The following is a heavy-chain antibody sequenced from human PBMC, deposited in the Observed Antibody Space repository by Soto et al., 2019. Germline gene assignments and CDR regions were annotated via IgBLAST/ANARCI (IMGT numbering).Heavy chain of an antibody. CDR1: GFSLSTSGAA. CDR3: AHRATMTIFGLIIDNGIWFDP. D-gene: IGHD3-3*01. CDR2: IYWDGDK. V-gene: IGHV2-5*02. J-gene: IGHJ5*02. Sequence: QINLIESGPTLVKPTQTLTLTCTFSGFSLSTSGAAVGWVRQPPGRALEWLALIYWDGDKRYNASLGNRLTITKDTSMNQVVLTLTNVATADTATYYCAHRATMTIFGLIIDNGIWFDPWGQGTRVIVSS.